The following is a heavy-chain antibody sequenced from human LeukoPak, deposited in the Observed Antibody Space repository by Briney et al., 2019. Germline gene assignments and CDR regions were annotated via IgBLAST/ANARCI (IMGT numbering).Heavy chain of an antibody. CDR2: MNPNSGGT. CDR3: ARLSTGVVPAARDY. Sequence: ASVKVSCKASGYTFTSYDINWVRQATGQGLEWMGWMNPNSGGTNYAQKFQGRVTMTRDTSISTAYMELSRLRSDDTAVYYCARLSTGVVPAARDYWGQGTLVTVSS. CDR1: GYTFTSYD. J-gene: IGHJ4*02. V-gene: IGHV1-2*02. D-gene: IGHD2-2*01.